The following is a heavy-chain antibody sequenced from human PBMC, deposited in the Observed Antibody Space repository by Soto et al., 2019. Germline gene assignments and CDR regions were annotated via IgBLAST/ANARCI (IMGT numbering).Heavy chain of an antibody. J-gene: IGHJ5*02. Sequence: KPSETLSLTCAVYGGSFSGYYWSWIRQPPGKGLEWIGEINHSGSTNYNPSLKSRVTISVDTSKNQFSLKLSSVTAADTAVYYCARGGQQLDGRWFDPWGQGTLVTVSS. CDR1: GGSFSGYY. D-gene: IGHD6-13*01. V-gene: IGHV4-34*01. CDR2: INHSGST. CDR3: ARGGQQLDGRWFDP.